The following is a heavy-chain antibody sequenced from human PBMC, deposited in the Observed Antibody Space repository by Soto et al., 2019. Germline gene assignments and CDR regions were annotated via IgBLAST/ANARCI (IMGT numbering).Heavy chain of an antibody. CDR1: GGTFSSYA. V-gene: IGHV1-69*13. J-gene: IGHJ4*02. Sequence: SVKVSCKASGGTFSSYAISCLRQAPGQGLEWMGGIIPIFGTANYAQKFQARVTITADESTSTAYMELSSLRSEDTAVYYCARDRQKYSSSDDYFDYWGQGTLVTVSS. CDR2: IIPIFGTA. CDR3: ARDRQKYSSSDDYFDY. D-gene: IGHD6-6*01.